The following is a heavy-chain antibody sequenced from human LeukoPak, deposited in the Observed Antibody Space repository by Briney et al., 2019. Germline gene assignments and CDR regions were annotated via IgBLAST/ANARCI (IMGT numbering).Heavy chain of an antibody. J-gene: IGHJ3*02. Sequence: GGSLRLSCAASGFTFDDYGMSWVRQAPGKGLEWVSGINWNGGSTGYADSVKGRFTISRDNAKKSLYLQMNSLRAEDTALYYCARDYDSSGYYLDAFDIWGQGTMVTVSS. V-gene: IGHV3-20*04. CDR2: INWNGGST. CDR1: GFTFDDYG. D-gene: IGHD3-22*01. CDR3: ARDYDSSGYYLDAFDI.